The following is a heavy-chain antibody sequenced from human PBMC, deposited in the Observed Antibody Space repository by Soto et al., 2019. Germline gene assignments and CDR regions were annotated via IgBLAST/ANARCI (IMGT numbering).Heavy chain of an antibody. D-gene: IGHD3-22*01. CDR1: GYTFTDYY. J-gene: IGHJ4*02. Sequence: EVQLVQSGAEVKKPGATVKLSCKVSGYTFTDYYMHWVQQAPGKVLEWMGLVDPEDGETIYAEKFQGRVTITADTSTDTAYMELSSLRSEDTAVYYCAASKRHDYYDRSGYCCWGQGTLVTVSS. CDR2: VDPEDGET. CDR3: AASKRHDYYDRSGYCC. V-gene: IGHV1-69-2*01.